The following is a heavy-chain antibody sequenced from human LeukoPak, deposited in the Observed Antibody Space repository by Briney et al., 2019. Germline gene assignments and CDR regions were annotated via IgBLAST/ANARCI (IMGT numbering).Heavy chain of an antibody. CDR2: ISSSSSYI. V-gene: IGHV3-21*01. CDR3: ARGTGVREDY. CDR1: GFTFSSYS. Sequence: GGSLRLSCAASGFTFSSYSMSWVRQAPGKGLEWVSSISSSSSYIYYADSVKGRFTISRDNAKNSLYLQMNSLRAEDTAVYYCARGTGVREDYWGQGTLVTVSS. D-gene: IGHD1-14*01. J-gene: IGHJ4*02.